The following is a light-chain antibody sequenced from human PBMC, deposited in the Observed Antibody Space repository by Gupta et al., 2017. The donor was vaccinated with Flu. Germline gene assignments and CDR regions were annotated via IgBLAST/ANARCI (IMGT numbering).Light chain of an antibody. Sequence: QPVLTQPPSASGTPGQTVIISCSGSGSNIGSNTISWYQQLPGTAPKLLIYRNNQRPSGVPDQFSGSRSGTSASLAISGLQSADGADYYCTTWDNSLNGVVFGGGTKLTVL. J-gene: IGLJ3*02. V-gene: IGLV1-44*01. CDR3: TTWDNSLNGVV. CDR2: RNN. CDR1: GSNIGSNT.